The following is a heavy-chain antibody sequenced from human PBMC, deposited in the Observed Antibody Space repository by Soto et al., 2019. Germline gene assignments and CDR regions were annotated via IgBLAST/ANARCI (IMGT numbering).Heavy chain of an antibody. V-gene: IGHV1-2*02. D-gene: IGHD2-15*01. J-gene: IGHJ6*02. CDR3: ARDYWSGDSWYYGMDV. Sequence: EASVKVSCNASGYTFTGYYMHWVRQAPGQGLEWMGYINPNSGGTNYAQKFQGRVTMTRDTSISTAYMELSRLRSDDTAVYYCARDYWSGDSWYYGMDVCGQGTTVTASS. CDR2: INPNSGGT. CDR1: GYTFTGYY.